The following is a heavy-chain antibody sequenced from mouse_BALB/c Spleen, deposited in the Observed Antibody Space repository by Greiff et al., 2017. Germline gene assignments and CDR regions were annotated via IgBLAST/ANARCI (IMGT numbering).Heavy chain of an antibody. V-gene: IGHV5-6-5*01. J-gene: IGHJ4*01. D-gene: IGHD2-3*01. CDR1: GFTFSSYA. CDR3: ARGDGYYSYAMDY. Sequence: EVQGVESGGGLVKPGGSLKLSCAASGFTFSSYAMSWVRQTPEKRLEWVASISSGGSTYYPDSVKGRFTISRDNARNILYLQMSSLRSEDTAMYYCARGDGYYSYAMDYWGQGTSVTVSS. CDR2: ISSGGST.